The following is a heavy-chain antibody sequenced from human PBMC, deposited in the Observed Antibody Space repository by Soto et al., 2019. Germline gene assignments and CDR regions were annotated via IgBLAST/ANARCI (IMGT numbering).Heavy chain of an antibody. Sequence: EVQLAESGGGLVQPCGSLRLSCAASGFTFSPYWMHWVRQAPGKGLVWVSRINPDGSSTDYADSVKGRFTISIDNAKNTLYLQMNRLRAEDTAVSYCGRGGSDSPRGMDVWGQVTTVTVSS. V-gene: IGHV3-74*01. CDR3: GRGGSDSPRGMDV. D-gene: IGHD1-1*01. J-gene: IGHJ6*02. CDR1: GFTFSPYW. CDR2: INPDGSST.